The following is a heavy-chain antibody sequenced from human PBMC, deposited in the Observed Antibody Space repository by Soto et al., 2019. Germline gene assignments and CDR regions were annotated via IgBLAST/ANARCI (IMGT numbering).Heavy chain of an antibody. CDR2: IHYSGGS. J-gene: IGHJ3*02. V-gene: IGHV4-59*08. Sequence: PSETLSLTCGVSGGSISNSYWSWIRQSPGKGLEWIGFIHYSGGSSFNASLKGRLAMSVDTSKNQYSLRLNFLTVADAAVYYCARWGDTAGLSLPAFDIWGQGIMVTVSS. CDR3: ARWGDTAGLSLPAFDI. D-gene: IGHD2-21*02. CDR1: GGSISNSY.